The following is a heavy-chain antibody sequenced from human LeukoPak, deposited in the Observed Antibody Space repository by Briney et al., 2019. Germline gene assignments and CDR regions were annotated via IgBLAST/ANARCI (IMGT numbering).Heavy chain of an antibody. CDR1: GFTFSDYY. Sequence: GGSLRLSCAASGFTFSDYYMSWIRQAPGKGLEWVSYISSSGSTIYYADSVKGRFTISRDNAKNSLYLQMNSLRAEDTAVYYCARDGHLYYYDSSGYSTFDYWGQGTLVTVSS. J-gene: IGHJ4*02. CDR3: ARDGHLYYYDSSGYSTFDY. V-gene: IGHV3-11*01. CDR2: ISSSGSTI. D-gene: IGHD3-22*01.